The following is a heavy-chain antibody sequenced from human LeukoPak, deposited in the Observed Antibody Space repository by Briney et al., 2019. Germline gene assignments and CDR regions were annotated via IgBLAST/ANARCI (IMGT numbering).Heavy chain of an antibody. J-gene: IGHJ4*02. V-gene: IGHV3-23*01. CDR2: ISGSDGTS. CDR3: AKSLGVGGYTRYKGFDQ. CDR1: GFTFNSFA. D-gene: IGHD3-16*02. Sequence: GGSLRPSCAASGFTFNSFAMNWVRQAPGKGLEWVSSISGSDGTSHYADFVKGRFTISRDNSKNTLYLQMNSLRAEDTAAYYCAKSLGVGGYTRYKGFDQWGQGTLVVVSS.